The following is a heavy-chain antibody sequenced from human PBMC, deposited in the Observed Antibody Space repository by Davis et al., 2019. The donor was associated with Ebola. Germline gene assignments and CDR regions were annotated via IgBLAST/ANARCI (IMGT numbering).Heavy chain of an antibody. CDR2: ISGSADNT. CDR3: AKRGERQWLPLDY. J-gene: IGHJ4*02. V-gene: IGHV3-23*01. CDR1: EFIFSNYA. D-gene: IGHD6-19*01. Sequence: GESLKISCAVSEFIFSNYAMNWVRQAPGKGLEWVSGISGSADNTYYADSVKGRFTISRDNSKNTMFLQMNSLRAEDTAVYYCAKRGERQWLPLDYWSQGTLVTVSS.